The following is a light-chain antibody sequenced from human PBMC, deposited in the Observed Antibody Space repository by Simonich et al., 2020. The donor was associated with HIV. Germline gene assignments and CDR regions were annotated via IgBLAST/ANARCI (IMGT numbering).Light chain of an antibody. J-gene: IGKJ1*01. CDR2: WAS. V-gene: IGKV4-1*01. CDR3: QQYYSSPRT. CDR1: QSVLYSSNNKNY. Sequence: DIVMTQSPDSLAVSLGERATINSKSSQSVLYSSNNKNYLVWYQQKPGLPPKLLIYWASTRESGVPDRFSGSGSGTDFTLTISSLQAEDVAVYYCQQYYSSPRTFGQGTKVEIK.